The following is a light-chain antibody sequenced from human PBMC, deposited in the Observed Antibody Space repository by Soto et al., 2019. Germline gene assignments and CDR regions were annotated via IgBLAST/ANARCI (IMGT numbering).Light chain of an antibody. J-gene: IGKJ5*01. Sequence: EIVLTQSPGTLSLSEGEGATLSSRSSQSVSNNYLAWYQQKPGQAPRPLIYGASNRATGIPDRFSGSGSGTDFTLTISRLEPEDFAVYFCQRYGSSPLITFGQGTRLEIK. CDR1: QSVSNNY. CDR2: GAS. CDR3: QRYGSSPLIT. V-gene: IGKV3-20*01.